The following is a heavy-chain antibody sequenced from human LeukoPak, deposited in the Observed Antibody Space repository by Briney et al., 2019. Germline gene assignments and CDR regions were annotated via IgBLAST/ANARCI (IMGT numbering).Heavy chain of an antibody. Sequence: PSETLSLTCTVSGGSISSYYWSWIRQPPGKGLEWIGYIYYSGSTNYNPSLKSRVTISVDTSKNQFSLKLSSVTAADTAVYYCARGIQLWLQRDDAFDIWGQGTMVTVSS. CDR2: IYYSGST. D-gene: IGHD5-18*01. CDR1: GGSISSYY. V-gene: IGHV4-59*01. J-gene: IGHJ3*02. CDR3: ARGIQLWLQRDDAFDI.